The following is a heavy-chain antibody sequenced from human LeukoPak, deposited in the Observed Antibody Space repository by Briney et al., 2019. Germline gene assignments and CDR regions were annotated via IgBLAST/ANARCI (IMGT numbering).Heavy chain of an antibody. Sequence: SQTLSLTCXVYGGSFSGYYWSWIRQPPGKGLEWIGEINHSGSTNYNPSLKSRVTISVDTSKNQFSLKLSSVTAADTAVYYCARAEPYYDFWSGYYSDAFDIWGQGTMAAVSS. V-gene: IGHV4-34*01. CDR1: GGSFSGYY. J-gene: IGHJ3*02. CDR3: ARAEPYYDFWSGYYSDAFDI. D-gene: IGHD3-3*01. CDR2: INHSGST.